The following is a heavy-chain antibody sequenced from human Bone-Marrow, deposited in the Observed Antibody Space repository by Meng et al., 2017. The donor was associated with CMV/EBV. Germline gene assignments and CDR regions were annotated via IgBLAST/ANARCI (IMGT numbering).Heavy chain of an antibody. Sequence: LTCAASGFTFDDYGMSWVRQAPGKGLEWVSGIKWNGGSTGYADSVKGRVTISRDNAKNSLYLQMNSLRAEDTAVYYCARDTDYGSGRGYYFDYWGQGTLVTVSS. CDR1: GFTFDDYG. V-gene: IGHV3-20*04. CDR3: ARDTDYGSGRGYYFDY. J-gene: IGHJ4*02. CDR2: IKWNGGST. D-gene: IGHD3-10*01.